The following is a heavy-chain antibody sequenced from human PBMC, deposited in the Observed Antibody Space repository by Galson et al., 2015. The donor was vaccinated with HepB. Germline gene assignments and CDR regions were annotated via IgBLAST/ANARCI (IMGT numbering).Heavy chain of an antibody. V-gene: IGHV3-30*04. D-gene: IGHD5-24*01. CDR2: ISYDGSNK. J-gene: IGHJ4*02. Sequence: SLRLSCAASGIIFSTYAMHWVRQAPGKGLEWVALISYDGSNKYSADSVKGRFTISRDNAKNTLYLQMNSLRAEDTAVYYCARGDSYFDYWGQGTLVTVSS. CDR1: GIIFSTYA. CDR3: ARGDSYFDY.